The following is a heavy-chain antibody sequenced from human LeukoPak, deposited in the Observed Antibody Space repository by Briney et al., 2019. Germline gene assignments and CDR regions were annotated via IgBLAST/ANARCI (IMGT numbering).Heavy chain of an antibody. CDR2: ISASGAGT. CDR3: AKVLWFGVSEPQAFDF. J-gene: IGHJ3*01. CDR1: GFTFSDHA. V-gene: IGHV3-23*01. D-gene: IGHD3-10*01. Sequence: PVGSLRLSCVASGFTFSDHAMNWVRQAPGNGPEGFSGISASGAGTYYADSVKGRFTISRDNFHNTLCLQMNSLGAEDTAVYYCAKVLWFGVSEPQAFDFWGQGTMVTVSS.